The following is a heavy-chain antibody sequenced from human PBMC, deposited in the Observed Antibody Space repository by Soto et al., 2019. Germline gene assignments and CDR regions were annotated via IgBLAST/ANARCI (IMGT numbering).Heavy chain of an antibody. CDR3: AKVIRYSGYDAFDY. CDR1: GFTFSSYA. Sequence: GGSLRLSCAASGFTFSSYAMSWVRQAPGKGLEWVSAISGSAGSTYYADSVKGRFTSSRYNSKNMLYLQTNSLRAEDTAVYYCAKVIRYSGYDAFDYWGQGTLVTVSS. CDR2: ISGSAGST. V-gene: IGHV3-23*01. D-gene: IGHD5-12*01. J-gene: IGHJ4*02.